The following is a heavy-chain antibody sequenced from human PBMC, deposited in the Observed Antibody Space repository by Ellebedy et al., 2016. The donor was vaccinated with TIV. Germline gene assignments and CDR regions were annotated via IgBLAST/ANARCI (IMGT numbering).Heavy chain of an antibody. J-gene: IGHJ6*02. CDR3: AKDGSELGLLWFGESYGMDV. CDR2: ISGSGGST. D-gene: IGHD3-10*01. CDR1: GFTFSSYA. V-gene: IGHV3-23*01. Sequence: GESLKISXAASGFTFSSYAMSWVRQAPGKGLEWVSAISGSGGSTYYADSVKGRFTISRDNSKNTLYLQMNSLRAEDTAVYYCAKDGSELGLLWFGESYGMDVWGQGTTVTVSS.